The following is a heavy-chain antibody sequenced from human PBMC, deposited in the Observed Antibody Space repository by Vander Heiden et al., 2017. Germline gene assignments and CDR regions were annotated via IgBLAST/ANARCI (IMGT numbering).Heavy chain of an antibody. CDR3: ARETYYYGSSGYYPRWFDP. D-gene: IGHD3-22*01. V-gene: IGHV4-59*01. Sequence: SLKSRVTISVDTSKNQFSLKLSSVTAADTAVYYCARETYYYGSSGYYPRWFDPWGQGTLVTVSS. J-gene: IGHJ5*02.